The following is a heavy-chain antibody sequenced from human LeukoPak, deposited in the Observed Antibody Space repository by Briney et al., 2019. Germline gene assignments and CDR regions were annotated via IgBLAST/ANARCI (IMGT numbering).Heavy chain of an antibody. J-gene: IGHJ4*02. CDR2: ISAYNGNT. CDR3: ASRSSGWYGDYFDY. CDR1: GYTFTSYG. V-gene: IGHV1-18*01. Sequence: GASVKVSCKASGYTFTSYGISWVRQAPGQGLEWMGWISAYNGNTNYAQKLQGSVTMTTDTSTSTAYMELRSLRSDDTAVYYCASRSSGWYGDYFDYWGQGTLVIVSS. D-gene: IGHD6-19*01.